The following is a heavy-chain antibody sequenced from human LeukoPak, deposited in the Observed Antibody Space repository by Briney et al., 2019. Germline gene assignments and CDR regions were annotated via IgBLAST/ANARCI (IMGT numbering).Heavy chain of an antibody. CDR1: GFTLSSYW. J-gene: IGHJ4*02. CDR2: INPDGSTT. Sequence: GGSLRLSCAASGFTLSSYWMHWVRQVPGKGLVWVSRINPDGSTTTYADSVKGRFTISRDNAKNTLYLQMNSLRAEDTAVYYCARDSTAPYWGQGTLVTVSS. CDR3: ARDSTAPY. V-gene: IGHV3-74*01.